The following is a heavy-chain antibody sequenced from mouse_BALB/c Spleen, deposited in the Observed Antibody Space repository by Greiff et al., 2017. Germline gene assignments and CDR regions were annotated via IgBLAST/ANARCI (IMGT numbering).Heavy chain of an antibody. CDR1: GYTFTSYY. Sequence: LVESGAELVKPGASVKLSCKASGYTFTSYYMYWVKQRPGQGLEWIGEINPSNGGTNFNEKFKSKATLTVDKSSSTAYMQLSSLTSEDSAVYYCTRQKYGNPMDYWGQGTSVTVSS. D-gene: IGHD2-10*02. CDR2: INPSNGGT. CDR3: TRQKYGNPMDY. V-gene: IGHV1S81*02. J-gene: IGHJ4*01.